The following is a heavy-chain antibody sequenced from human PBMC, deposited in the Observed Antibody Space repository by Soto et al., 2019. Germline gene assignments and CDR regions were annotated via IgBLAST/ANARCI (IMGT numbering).Heavy chain of an antibody. CDR3: AHRGYMYGNWDHGYFDY. CDR1: GFSLTTSGAG. V-gene: IGHV2-5*02. CDR2: IYWDDDK. J-gene: IGHJ4*02. D-gene: IGHD5-18*01. Sequence: QITLKESGPTRVRPTQTLALTCTFSGFSLTTSGAGVGWIRKTPGKALEWLAVIYWDDDKRYSPSLKSRLTITRDTSKNQVVLTMADMDPVDTATYFCAHRGYMYGNWDHGYFDYWGQGTLVTVSS.